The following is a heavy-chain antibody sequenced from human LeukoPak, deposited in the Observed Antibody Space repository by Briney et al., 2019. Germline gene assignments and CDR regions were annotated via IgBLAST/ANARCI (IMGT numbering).Heavy chain of an antibody. CDR3: AKGISMVRGVARGYAFDI. CDR1: GYSISSGYY. Sequence: SETLSLTCTVSGYSISSGYYWGWSRQPPGKGLVWMVYIYYSGSTNYNPSLKSRVTISVDTSKSQFSLKLSSVTAADTAVYYCAKGISMVRGVARGYAFDIWGQGTMVTVSS. D-gene: IGHD3-10*01. CDR2: IYYSGST. V-gene: IGHV4-38-2*02. J-gene: IGHJ3*02.